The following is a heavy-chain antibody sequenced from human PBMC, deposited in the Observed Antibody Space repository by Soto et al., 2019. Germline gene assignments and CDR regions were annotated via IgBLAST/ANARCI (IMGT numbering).Heavy chain of an antibody. CDR3: ARVESSSTFGAPRYYYYYMDV. J-gene: IGHJ6*03. V-gene: IGHV4-59*01. D-gene: IGHD6-6*01. CDR1: GGSISSYY. Sequence: SETLSLTCTVSGGSISSYYWSWIRQPPGKGLEWIGYIYYSGSTNYNPSLKSRVTISVDTSKNQFSLKLSSVTAADTAVYYCARVESSSTFGAPRYYYYYMDVWGKGTTVTVSS. CDR2: IYYSGST.